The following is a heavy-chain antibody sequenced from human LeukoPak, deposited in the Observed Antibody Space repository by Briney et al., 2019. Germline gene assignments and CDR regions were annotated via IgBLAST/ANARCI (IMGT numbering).Heavy chain of an antibody. CDR3: ARDSNPRGGYDAFDF. V-gene: IGHV3-7*01. J-gene: IGHJ3*01. CDR1: GFTFSGYW. CDR2: IKGDESKK. D-gene: IGHD3-10*01. Sequence: HTGGSLRLSCAASGFTFSGYWMTWVRQAPGKGLEWVANIKGDESKKYYVDSVKGRFTISRDNAKNSLYLQMNSLRAEDTAVCYCARDSNPRGGYDAFDFWGQGTLVTVSS.